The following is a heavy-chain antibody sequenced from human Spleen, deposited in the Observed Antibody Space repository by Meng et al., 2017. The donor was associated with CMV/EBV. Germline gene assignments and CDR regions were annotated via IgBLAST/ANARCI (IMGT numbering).Heavy chain of an antibody. V-gene: IGHV3-21*01. J-gene: IGHJ4*02. CDR1: GFSFMAYN. CDR2: ISGSGQDT. CDR3: ARDFRTFCGSPDCYDGFPH. Sequence: GGSLRLSCAASGFSFMAYNMNWVRQAPGKGLEWVSSISGSGQDTYYADSLRGRFTVSRDNRKKSLYLQIDGLRVEDTAVYYCARDFRTFCGSPDCYDGFPHWGQGTLVTVS. D-gene: IGHD2-21*02.